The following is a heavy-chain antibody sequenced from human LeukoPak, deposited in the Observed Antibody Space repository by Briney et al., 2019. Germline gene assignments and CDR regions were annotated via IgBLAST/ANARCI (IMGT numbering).Heavy chain of an antibody. Sequence: GGSLRLSCAASGFTVSSNYMSWVRQAPGKGLEWVSVIYSGGSTYYADSVKGRFTISGDNSKNTLYLQMNSLRAEDTAVYYCARDYYGSGSYKNWGQGTLVTVSS. V-gene: IGHV3-53*01. D-gene: IGHD3-10*01. J-gene: IGHJ4*02. CDR3: ARDYYGSGSYKN. CDR1: GFTVSSNY. CDR2: IYSGGST.